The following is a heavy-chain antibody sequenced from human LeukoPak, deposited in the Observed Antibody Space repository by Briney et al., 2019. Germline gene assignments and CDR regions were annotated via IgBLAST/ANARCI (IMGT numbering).Heavy chain of an antibody. V-gene: IGHV4-30-2*01. Sequence: SETLSLTCAVSGGSISSGGYSWSWIRQPPGKGLEWIGYIYHSGSTYYNPSLKSRVTISVDGSKNQFSLKLSSVTAADTAVYYCARYCSSTSCYTVDYYYGMDVWGQGTTVTVSS. CDR1: GGSISSGGYS. CDR2: IYHSGST. CDR3: ARYCSSTSCYTVDYYYGMDV. J-gene: IGHJ6*02. D-gene: IGHD2-2*02.